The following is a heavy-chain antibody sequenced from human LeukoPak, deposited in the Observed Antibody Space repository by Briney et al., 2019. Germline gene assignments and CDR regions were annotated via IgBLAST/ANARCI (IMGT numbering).Heavy chain of an antibody. V-gene: IGHV3-7*04. Sequence: GGSLRLSCAASGFTFSSFWMSWVRQAPGKGLEWVAHIKEDGSMLSYVDSVKGRFIISRDNAKNSVYLQMNSLRAEDTAVYYCARVVTWFDPWGQGSLVTVSS. J-gene: IGHJ5*02. CDR2: IKEDGSML. CDR3: ARVVTWFDP. CDR1: GFTFSSFW.